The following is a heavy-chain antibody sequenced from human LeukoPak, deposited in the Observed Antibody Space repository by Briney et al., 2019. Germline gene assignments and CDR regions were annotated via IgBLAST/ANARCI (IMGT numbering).Heavy chain of an antibody. J-gene: IGHJ3*02. D-gene: IGHD2-15*01. Sequence: GGSLRLSCAASGFPFSTYAMTWVRQAPGKGLEWVSAISGSGGSTYYADSVKGRFTISRDNSKNTLYLQMNSLRAEDTAVYYCAKDLSGSGDTIVGAFDIWGQGTMVTVSS. V-gene: IGHV3-23*01. CDR2: ISGSGGST. CDR3: AKDLSGSGDTIVGAFDI. CDR1: GFPFSTYA.